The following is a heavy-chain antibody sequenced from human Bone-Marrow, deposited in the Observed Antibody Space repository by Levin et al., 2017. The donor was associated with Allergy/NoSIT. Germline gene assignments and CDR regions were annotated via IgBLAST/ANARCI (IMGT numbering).Heavy chain of an antibody. Sequence: SQTLSLTCIVSGVSVRSGSYYWGWIRQPPGKGLEWIGNIYYTGSTKYNPSLKSRPTISLHTSKNQFTLNLTSVTAADTAVYYCVRDYGDYGGFDPWGQGTLVTVSS. J-gene: IGHJ5*02. D-gene: IGHD4-17*01. CDR3: VRDYGDYGGFDP. V-gene: IGHV4-61*01. CDR2: IYYTGST. CDR1: GVSVRSGSYY.